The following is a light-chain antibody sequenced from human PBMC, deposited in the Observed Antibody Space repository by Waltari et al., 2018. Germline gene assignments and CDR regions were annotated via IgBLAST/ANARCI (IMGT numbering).Light chain of an antibody. CDR2: LRS. J-gene: IGKJ2*01. CDR3: MQASQTPYT. Sequence: DIVLTQSPLSLPVTPGEPTSISCRSSQSLLHFNGYNYLDWYLPKPGQSPQLLIYLRSNRASGVPDRFSGGGSGTDFTLRISRVEAEDVGVYYCMQASQTPYTFGQGTKLEIK. V-gene: IGKV2-28*01. CDR1: QSLLHFNGYNY.